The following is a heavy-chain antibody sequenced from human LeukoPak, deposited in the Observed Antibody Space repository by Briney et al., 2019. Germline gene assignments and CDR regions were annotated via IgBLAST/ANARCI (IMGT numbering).Heavy chain of an antibody. D-gene: IGHD3-22*01. CDR3: ARDLDSSGYYSGI. V-gene: IGHV1-2*02. CDR1: GYTFTGYY. Sequence: ASVKVSCKASGYTFTGYYMHWVRQAPGQGLEWMGWINPNSGGTNYAQKFQGRVTMTRDTSISTAYMELSRLRSDDTAVYYCARDLDSSGYYSGIWGQGTLVTVSS. J-gene: IGHJ4*02. CDR2: INPNSGGT.